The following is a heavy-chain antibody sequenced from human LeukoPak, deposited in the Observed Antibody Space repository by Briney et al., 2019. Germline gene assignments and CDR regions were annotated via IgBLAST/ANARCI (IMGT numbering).Heavy chain of an antibody. Sequence: GGSLRLSCAASGFTFSSYGMHWVRQAPGKGLEWVAVIWYDGSNKYYADSVKGRFTISRDNSKNTLYLQMNSLRAEDTAVYYCARDWASGSYPKYYFDYWGQGTLVTVSS. CDR3: ARDWASGSYPKYYFDY. V-gene: IGHV3-33*01. J-gene: IGHJ4*02. CDR2: IWYDGSNK. D-gene: IGHD1-26*01. CDR1: GFTFSSYG.